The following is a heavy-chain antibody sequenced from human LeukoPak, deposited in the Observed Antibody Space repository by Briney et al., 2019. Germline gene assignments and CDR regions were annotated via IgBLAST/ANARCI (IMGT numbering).Heavy chain of an antibody. V-gene: IGHV3-21*01. CDR3: ARVPFMVRDFDY. CDR2: ISSSSSYI. CDR1: GFTFSSYS. Sequence: GGSLRLSCAASGFTFSSYSMNWVRQAPGKGLEWVSSISSSSSYIYYADSVKGRFTISRDNAKNSLYLQMNSLRAEDTAVYYCARVPFMVRDFDYWGQGTLVTVSS. J-gene: IGHJ4*02. D-gene: IGHD3-10*01.